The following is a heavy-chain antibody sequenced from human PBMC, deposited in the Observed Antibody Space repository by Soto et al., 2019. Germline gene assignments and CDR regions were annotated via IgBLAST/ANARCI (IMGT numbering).Heavy chain of an antibody. Sequence: PGGSLRLSCAASGFTFSTHGMHWVRQAPGKGPEWVAVISHDGSKKYYVESVEGRFSISRDNSKSIVHLQMNNVRTEDTAVYYCAKDKGPYYDFWSGKRWFDPWGQGTLVTVSS. D-gene: IGHD3-3*01. CDR3: AKDKGPYYDFWSGKRWFDP. CDR1: GFTFSTHG. CDR2: ISHDGSKK. V-gene: IGHV3-30*18. J-gene: IGHJ5*02.